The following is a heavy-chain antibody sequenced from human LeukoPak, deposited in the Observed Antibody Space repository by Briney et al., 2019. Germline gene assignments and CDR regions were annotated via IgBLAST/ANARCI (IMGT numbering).Heavy chain of an antibody. CDR1: GFTFSSYS. D-gene: IGHD5-18*01. CDR2: ISSSSSYI. Sequence: GGSLRLSCAASGFTFSSYSMNWVRQAPGKGLEWVSSISSSSSYIYYAGSVKGRFTISRDNAKNSLYLQMNSLRAEDTAVYYCARGGTAMGFDYWGQGTLVTVSS. V-gene: IGHV3-21*01. CDR3: ARGGTAMGFDY. J-gene: IGHJ4*02.